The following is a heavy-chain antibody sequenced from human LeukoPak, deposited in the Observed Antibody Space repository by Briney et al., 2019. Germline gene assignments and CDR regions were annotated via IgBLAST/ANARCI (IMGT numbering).Heavy chain of an antibody. V-gene: IGHV1-18*01. CDR3: ARVAGIYDILTGELDY. J-gene: IGHJ4*02. Sequence: GASVKVSCKASGYTFTSYGISWVRQAPGQGLEWMGWISAYNGNTNYAQKLQGRVTMTTDISTSTAYMELRSLRSDDTAVYYCARVAGIYDILTGELDYWGQGTLVTVSS. CDR1: GYTFTSYG. D-gene: IGHD3-9*01. CDR2: ISAYNGNT.